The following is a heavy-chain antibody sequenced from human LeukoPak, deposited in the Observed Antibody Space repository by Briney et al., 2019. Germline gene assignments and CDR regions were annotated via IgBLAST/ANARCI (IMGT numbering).Heavy chain of an antibody. D-gene: IGHD6-19*01. V-gene: IGHV3-30*18. CDR2: ISSDGSNK. Sequence: GRSLRLSCAASGFTFSSYGMHWVRQAPGKGLEWVAVISSDGSNKYYADSVKGRFTISRDNSKNTLYLQMNSLRAEDTAVYYCAKDPIAVAGNNYYGMDVWGQGTTVSVSS. J-gene: IGHJ6*02. CDR1: GFTFSSYG. CDR3: AKDPIAVAGNNYYGMDV.